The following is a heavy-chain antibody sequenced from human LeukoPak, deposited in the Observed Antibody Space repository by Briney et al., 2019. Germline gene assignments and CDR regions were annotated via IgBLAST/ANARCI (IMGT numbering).Heavy chain of an antibody. CDR3: ARGHKAFDI. Sequence: SETLSLTCTVSGGSISSYYWSWIRQPPGKGLVYISYIYYSGYTNYNPSLKSRVTISVYTSKNQLSLQLSSVTAADTAIYYCARGHKAFDIWGQGTMVTVSS. V-gene: IGHV4-59*01. CDR1: GGSISSYY. J-gene: IGHJ3*02. CDR2: IYYSGYT.